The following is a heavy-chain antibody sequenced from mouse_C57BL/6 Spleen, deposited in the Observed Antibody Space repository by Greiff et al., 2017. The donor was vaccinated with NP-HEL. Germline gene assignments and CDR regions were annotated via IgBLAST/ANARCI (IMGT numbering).Heavy chain of an antibody. Sequence: VKLMESGPGLVAPSQSLSITCTVSGFSLTSYGVDWVRQSPGKGLEWLGVIWGVGSTNYNLALKSRLSISKDNSKSQVFLKMNSLQTDDTAMYYCASGPSYAMDYWGQGTSVTVSS. V-gene: IGHV2-6*01. J-gene: IGHJ4*01. CDR1: GFSLTSYG. CDR2: IWGVGST. CDR3: ASGPSYAMDY.